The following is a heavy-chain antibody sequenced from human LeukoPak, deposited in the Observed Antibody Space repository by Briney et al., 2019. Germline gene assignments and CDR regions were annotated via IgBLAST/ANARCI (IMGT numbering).Heavy chain of an antibody. D-gene: IGHD3-16*01. J-gene: IGHJ6*02. CDR1: GFTFSSYW. CDR3: ARGVRVTFGGVYPTEMDV. CDR2: IKQDGSEK. V-gene: IGHV3-7*01. Sequence: PPGGSLRLSCAASGFTFSSYWMSWVRQAPGKGLEWVANIKQDGSEKYYVDSVKGRFTISRDNAKNSLYLQMNSLRAEDTAVYYCARGVRVTFGGVYPTEMDVWGQGTTVIISS.